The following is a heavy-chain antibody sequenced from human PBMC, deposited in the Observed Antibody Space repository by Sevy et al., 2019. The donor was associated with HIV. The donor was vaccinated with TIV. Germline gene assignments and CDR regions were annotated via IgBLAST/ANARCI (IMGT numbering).Heavy chain of an antibody. V-gene: IGHV3-23*01. J-gene: IGHJ3*02. Sequence: GGSLRLSCAASGFTFSSYALNWVRQAPGKGLEWVSTIYGSRGVTYHADYVKGRFTISRDNSKNTLYLQMNSLRTEDTAVYFCAGGRYDSSGSFDAFDIWGQGTMVTVSS. D-gene: IGHD3-22*01. CDR2: IYGSRGVT. CDR1: GFTFSSYA. CDR3: AGGRYDSSGSFDAFDI.